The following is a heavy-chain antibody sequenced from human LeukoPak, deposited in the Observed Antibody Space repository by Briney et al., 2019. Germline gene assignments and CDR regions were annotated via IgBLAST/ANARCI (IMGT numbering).Heavy chain of an antibody. CDR2: IKRDESEK. CDR3: ARDPGGALDQ. D-gene: IGHD3-16*01. Sequence: GGSLRLSCAASGFTFSSYWMAWVRQAPGNGLEWVANIKRDESEKYYADSVKGRFTISRDNAKNSLYLQMNSLSAEDSAVYYCARDPGGALDQWGQGTLVTVSS. CDR1: GFTFSSYW. J-gene: IGHJ4*02. V-gene: IGHV3-7*03.